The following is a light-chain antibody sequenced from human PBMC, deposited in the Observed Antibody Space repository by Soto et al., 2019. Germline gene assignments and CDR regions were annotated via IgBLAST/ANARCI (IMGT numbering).Light chain of an antibody. CDR2: RAS. Sequence: EIVLTQSPGTLSLSPGERATLSCRASQSVSSSYLAWYQHKPGQAPRLLIYRASSRATGIPDRFSGSGSGTDFTLTISGLEPEDFAVYYCQHYGSSPTDTFGQGTKLEIK. V-gene: IGKV3-20*01. J-gene: IGKJ2*01. CDR1: QSVSSSY. CDR3: QHYGSSPTDT.